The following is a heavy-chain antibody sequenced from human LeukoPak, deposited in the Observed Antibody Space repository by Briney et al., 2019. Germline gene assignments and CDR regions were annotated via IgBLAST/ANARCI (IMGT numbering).Heavy chain of an antibody. CDR2: IYYSGST. D-gene: IGHD3-16*02. CDR3: ARIMITFGGVIVIPEYFQH. Sequence: SETLSLTCTVSGGSISSSSYYWGWLRQPPGKGLEWIGSIYYSGSTYYNPSLKSRVTISVDTSKNQFSLKLSSVTAADTAVYYCARIMITFGGVIVIPEYFQHWGQGTLVTVSS. J-gene: IGHJ1*01. V-gene: IGHV4-39*01. CDR1: GGSISSSSYY.